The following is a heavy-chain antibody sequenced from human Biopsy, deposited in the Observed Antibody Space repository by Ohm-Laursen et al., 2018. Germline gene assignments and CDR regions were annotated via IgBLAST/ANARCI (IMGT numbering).Heavy chain of an antibody. CDR1: GGSISSDY. CDR3: ARATNSTGWPYYYFYGMDV. CDR2: IYYSGST. Sequence: SETLSLTCTVSGGSISSDYWSWIRQTPGKGLEWIGYIYYSGSTNYNPSLKSRVTILVDTSKNQFSLRLNSVTAADTAVYHCARATNSTGWPYYYFYGMDVWGQGTTVTVSS. V-gene: IGHV4-59*01. J-gene: IGHJ6*02. D-gene: IGHD2/OR15-2a*01.